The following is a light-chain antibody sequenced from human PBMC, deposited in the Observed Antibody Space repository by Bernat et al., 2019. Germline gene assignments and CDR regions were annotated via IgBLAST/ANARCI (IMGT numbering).Light chain of an antibody. V-gene: IGKV1-39*01. CDR2: AAS. CDR1: QSISSY. J-gene: IGKJ2*01. Sequence: DIQMTQSLSSLSASVGDRVTITCRASQSISSYLNWYQQKPGKAPKLLIYAASSLQSGVPSRFSGSGSGTDFTLPISSLQPEDFATYYCQQSYSTPPHTFGQGTKLEIK. CDR3: QQSYSTPPHT.